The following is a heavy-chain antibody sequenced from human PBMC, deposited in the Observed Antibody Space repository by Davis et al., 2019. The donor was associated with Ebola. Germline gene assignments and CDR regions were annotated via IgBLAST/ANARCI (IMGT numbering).Heavy chain of an antibody. CDR3: ARKYYYDSSGYLDY. Sequence: MPSETLSLTCAAYGGSFSGYYWSWIRQPPGKGLEWIGEINHSGSTNYNPSLKSRVTISVDTSKNQFSLKLSSVTAADTAVYYCARKYYYDSSGYLDYWGQGTLVTVSS. CDR1: GGSFSGYY. J-gene: IGHJ4*02. D-gene: IGHD3-22*01. CDR2: INHSGST. V-gene: IGHV4-34*01.